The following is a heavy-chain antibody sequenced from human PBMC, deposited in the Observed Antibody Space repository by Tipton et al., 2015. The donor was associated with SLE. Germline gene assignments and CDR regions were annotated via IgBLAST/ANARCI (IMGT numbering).Heavy chain of an antibody. CDR1: GGSYSGYY. J-gene: IGHJ4*02. D-gene: IGHD3-3*01. CDR3: VRSSGYYIDF. V-gene: IGHV4-34*01. CDR2: INHSGNT. Sequence: LSCAVYGGSYSGYYWTWIRQPPGKGLEWIGEINHSGNTNYSPSLKSRVIMSVDTSKNQFSLRLDSLTAADTAIYYCVRSSGYYIDFWGQGTLVTVSS.